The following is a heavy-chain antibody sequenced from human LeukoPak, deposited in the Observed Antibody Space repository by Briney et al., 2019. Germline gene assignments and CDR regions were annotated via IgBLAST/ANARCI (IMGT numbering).Heavy chain of an antibody. D-gene: IGHD2-15*01. V-gene: IGHV1-2*02. CDR1: GYTFTGYY. J-gene: IGHJ5*02. CDR3: ARLLGYCSGGSCRRLFDP. CDR2: INPNSDGT. Sequence: ASVKVSCKASGYTFTGYYMHWVRQAPGQGLEWMGWINPNSDGTNYAQKFQGRVTMTRDTSISTAYMELSRLRSDDTAVYYCARLLGYCSGGSCRRLFDPWGQGTLVTVSS.